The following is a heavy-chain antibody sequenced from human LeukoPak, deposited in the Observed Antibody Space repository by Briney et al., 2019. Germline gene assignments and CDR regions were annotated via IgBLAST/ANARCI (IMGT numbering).Heavy chain of an antibody. CDR2: INHSGST. J-gene: IGHJ5*02. CDR1: GGSFSGYY. Sequence: SETLSLTCAVYGGSFSGYYWSWIRQPPGKGLEWIGEINHSGSTNYNPSLKSRVTISVDTSKNQFSLKLSSATAADTAVYYCARDIVVVPAAYNWFDPWGQGTLVTVSS. D-gene: IGHD2-2*01. V-gene: IGHV4-34*01. CDR3: ARDIVVVPAAYNWFDP.